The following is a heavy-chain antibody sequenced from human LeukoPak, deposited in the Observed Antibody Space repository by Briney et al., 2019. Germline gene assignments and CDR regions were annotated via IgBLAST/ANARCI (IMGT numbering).Heavy chain of an antibody. CDR1: GFTLRSYD. J-gene: IGHJ4*02. CDR3: GKEYSGYDFVY. Sequence: PGGSLRLSCAASGFTLRSYDMSWVRQAPGKGLEWVAATSGRGVNSYYADSVRGRFTISRDNSQNTLYLQIDGLRAEDTALYYCGKEYSGYDFVYWGQGNLVTVSS. D-gene: IGHD5-12*01. CDR2: TSGRGVNS. V-gene: IGHV3-23*01.